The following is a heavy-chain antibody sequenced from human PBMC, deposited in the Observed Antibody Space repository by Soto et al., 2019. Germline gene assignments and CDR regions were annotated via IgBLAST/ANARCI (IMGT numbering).Heavy chain of an antibody. CDR3: AHLVLVAATGYNRFDP. CDR1: GFSLSTSGVG. Sequence: QITLKESGPTLVKPTQTLTLTCTFSGFSLSTSGVGVGWIRQPPGKALEWLALIYWDDDKRYSPSLKSRLTITKATSKNQAVLTMTNMDPVDTATYYCAHLVLVAATGYNRFDPWGQGTLVTVSS. CDR2: IYWDDDK. D-gene: IGHD2-15*01. J-gene: IGHJ5*02. V-gene: IGHV2-5*02.